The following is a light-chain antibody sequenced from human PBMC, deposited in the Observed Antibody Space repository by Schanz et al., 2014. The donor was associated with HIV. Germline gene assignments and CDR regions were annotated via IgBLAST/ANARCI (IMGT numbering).Light chain of an antibody. V-gene: IGLV1-47*02. CDR2: GNS. CDR3: AAWDDSLSGWV. CDR1: TSNIGDNY. J-gene: IGLJ3*02. Sequence: QSVLTQPPSVSAAPGQKVTISCSGSTSNIGDNYVSWYQQFPGTAPKLLIFGNSNRPAGVPDRFSGSKSGTSASLAISGLRSEDEADYYCAAWDDSLSGWVFGGGTKLTVL.